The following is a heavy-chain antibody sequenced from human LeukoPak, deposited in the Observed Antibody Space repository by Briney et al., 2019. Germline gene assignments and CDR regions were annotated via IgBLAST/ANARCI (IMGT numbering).Heavy chain of an antibody. CDR1: GFTLSSYW. D-gene: IGHD1-1*01. CDR3: TRATTNTRNSFDI. CDR2: ISSDGSTT. J-gene: IGHJ3*02. Sequence: PGGSLRLSCAASGFTLSSYWMHWVRQAPEKGLVWVSRISSDGSTTYYADSVKGRFTISRDNAKNTLYLQMNSLRAEDTAVYYCTRATTNTRNSFDIWGQGTMVTVSS. V-gene: IGHV3-74*01.